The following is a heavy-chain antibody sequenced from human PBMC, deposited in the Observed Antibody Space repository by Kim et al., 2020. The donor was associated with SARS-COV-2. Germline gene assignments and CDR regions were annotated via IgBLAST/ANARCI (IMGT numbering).Heavy chain of an antibody. J-gene: IGHJ4*02. D-gene: IGHD6-19*01. Sequence: NYNPSLKSRVTISVDKSKNQFSLKLSSVTAADTAVYYCARYGGSGWYFDYWGQGTLVTVSS. CDR3: ARYGGSGWYFDY. V-gene: IGHV4-4*02.